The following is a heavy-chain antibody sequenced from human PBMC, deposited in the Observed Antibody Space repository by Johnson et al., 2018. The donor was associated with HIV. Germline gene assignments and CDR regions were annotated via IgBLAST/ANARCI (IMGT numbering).Heavy chain of an antibody. V-gene: IGHV3-30*04. D-gene: IGHD3-22*01. J-gene: IGHJ3*02. CDR3: SRAIFNSYDSSVPDGHDAFDI. CDR1: GFTFSSYA. CDR2: ISYDGSNK. Sequence: QVQLVESGGGVVQPGRSLRLSCAASGFTFSSYAMHWVRQAPGKGLEWVAVISYDGSNKYYADSVKGRFTISRDNAKNSLYLQMNSMSADDTAVYYCSRAIFNSYDSSVPDGHDAFDIWGQGTMVTVSS.